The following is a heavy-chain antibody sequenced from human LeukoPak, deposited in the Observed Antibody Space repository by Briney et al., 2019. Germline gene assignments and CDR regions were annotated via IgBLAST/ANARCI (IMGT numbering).Heavy chain of an antibody. D-gene: IGHD3-10*01. J-gene: IGHJ4*02. CDR1: GFTFSSYA. CDR3: ARGAVDRGVLHFDY. Sequence: GGSLRLSCAASGFTFSSYAMHWVRQAPGKGLEWVAVISYDGSNKYYADSVKGRFTISRDNSKNTLYLQMNSLRAEDTAVYYCARGAVDRGVLHFDYWGQGTLVTVSS. CDR2: ISYDGSNK. V-gene: IGHV3-30-3*01.